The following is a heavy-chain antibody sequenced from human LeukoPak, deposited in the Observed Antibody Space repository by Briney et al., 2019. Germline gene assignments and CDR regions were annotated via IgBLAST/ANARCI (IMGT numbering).Heavy chain of an antibody. CDR1: GGSFSGYY. D-gene: IGHD3-22*01. Sequence: SETLSPTCAVYGGSFSGYYWSWIRQPPGKGLEWIGEINHSGSTNYNPSLKSRVTISVDTSKNQFSLKLSSVTAADTAVYYCARLPLTNYYDSSGYPPFDYWGQGTLVTVSS. J-gene: IGHJ4*02. CDR2: INHSGST. V-gene: IGHV4-34*01. CDR3: ARLPLTNYYDSSGYPPFDY.